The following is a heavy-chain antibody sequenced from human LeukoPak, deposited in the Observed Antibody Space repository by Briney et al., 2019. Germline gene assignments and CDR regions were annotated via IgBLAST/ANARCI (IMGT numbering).Heavy chain of an antibody. CDR2: INHSGST. V-gene: IGHV4-34*01. Sequence: SETLSLTCAVYGGSFRGYYWSWIRQPPGKGLEWIGEINHSGSTNYNPSLKSRVTISVDTSKNQFSLKLSSVTAADTAVYYCARTLHCSGGSCYFGDFDYWAREPWSPSPQ. J-gene: IGHJ4*02. CDR1: GGSFRGYY. CDR3: ARTLHCSGGSCYFGDFDY. D-gene: IGHD2-15*01.